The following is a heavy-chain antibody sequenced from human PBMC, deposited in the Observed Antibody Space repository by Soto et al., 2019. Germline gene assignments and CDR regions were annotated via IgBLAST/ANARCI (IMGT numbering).Heavy chain of an antibody. J-gene: IGHJ4*02. Sequence: VSVKVSCKASGDTFTSYSMHWVRQAPGKRLEWMGWINAGNGNTKCSQKFQDRITITRDTSASTAYMELSSLRSEDTAVYYCARGESVVGDYWGQGTLVTVSS. V-gene: IGHV1-3*01. CDR3: ARGESVVGDY. D-gene: IGHD2-15*01. CDR2: INAGNGNT. CDR1: GDTFTSYS.